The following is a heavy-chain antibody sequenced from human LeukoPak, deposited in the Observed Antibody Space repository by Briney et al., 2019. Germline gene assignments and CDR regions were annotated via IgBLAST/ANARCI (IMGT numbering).Heavy chain of an antibody. V-gene: IGHV4-39*01. CDR2: IYYSGST. CDR1: GGSISSSNYY. CDR3: ARPDQYSGSYYA. Sequence: PSETLSLTCTVSGGSISSSNYYWGWLRQPPGTGLEWIGSIYYSGSTYYNPSLKSRVTISVDTSKNQFSLKLSSVTAADTAVYYCARPDQYSGSYYAWGQGTLVTVSS. J-gene: IGHJ5*02. D-gene: IGHD1-26*01.